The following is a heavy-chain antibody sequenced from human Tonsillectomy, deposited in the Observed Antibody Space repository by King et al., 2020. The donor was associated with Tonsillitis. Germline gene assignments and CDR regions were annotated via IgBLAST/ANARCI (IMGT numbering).Heavy chain of an antibody. CDR3: VKEPGRGWYRVADY. CDR1: GFTLSSCG. D-gene: IGHD6-19*01. CDR2: ITYDGSEI. J-gene: IGHJ4*02. V-gene: IGHV3-30*18. Sequence: VQLVESGGGVVQPGGSVRLSCVASGFTLSSCGMHWVRQTPGKGLEWVAVITYDGSEIYYGDSVKGRFTISRDISKNMVYLQMDSLRAEDTAVYHCVKEPGRGWYRVADYWGQGTLVTVSS.